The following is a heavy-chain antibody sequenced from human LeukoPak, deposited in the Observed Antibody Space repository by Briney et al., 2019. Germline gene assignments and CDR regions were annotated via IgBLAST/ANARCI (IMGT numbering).Heavy chain of an antibody. V-gene: IGHV4-38-2*02. J-gene: IGHJ4*02. Sequence: GSLRLSCAASGFTFSSYSMNWVRQPPGKGLEWIGSIYHSGSTYYNPSLKSRVTISVDTSKNQFSLKLSSVTAADTAVYYCARDTSYYGSGSYSDYWGQGTLVTVSS. CDR2: IYHSGST. CDR1: GFTFSSYS. D-gene: IGHD3-10*01. CDR3: ARDTSYYGSGSYSDY.